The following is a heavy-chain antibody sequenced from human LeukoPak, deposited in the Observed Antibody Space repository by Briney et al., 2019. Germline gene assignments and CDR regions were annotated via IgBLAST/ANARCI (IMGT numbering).Heavy chain of an antibody. CDR2: IKYDGSRT. D-gene: IGHD3-3*01. Sequence: GGSLRLSCVVSGMTFDRHGMHWVRQPPGKGLEWLAFIKYDGSRTDYEDSVQGRFSVSRDNSKNTLYLEMNSLREEDTAIYYCIKDTIFTVDPFDYWGQGTLVTVSS. V-gene: IGHV3-30*02. CDR1: GMTFDRHG. CDR3: IKDTIFTVDPFDY. J-gene: IGHJ4*02.